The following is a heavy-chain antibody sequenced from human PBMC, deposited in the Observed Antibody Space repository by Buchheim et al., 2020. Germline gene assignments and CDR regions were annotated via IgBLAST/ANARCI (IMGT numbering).Heavy chain of an antibody. CDR3: ARVFDGSGYYLVPSYYFDF. CDR1: GGSVTNINYY. CDR2: IFYTGST. Sequence: QLQLQESGPGLVKPSETLSLTCTVSGGSVTNINYYWGWIRQPPGKGLEWIGTIFYTGSTFYNPSLKSRATISVDTSKNQFSLKLSSVAAADTAMYYCARVFDGSGYYLVPSYYFDFWGLGTL. J-gene: IGHJ4*02. D-gene: IGHD3-22*01. V-gene: IGHV4-39*01.